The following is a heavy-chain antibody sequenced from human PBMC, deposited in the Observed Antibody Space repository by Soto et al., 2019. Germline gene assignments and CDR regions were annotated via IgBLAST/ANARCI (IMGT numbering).Heavy chain of an antibody. CDR2: FYYTGST. CDR3: ARSMHYSDGSNYSPFDY. D-gene: IGHD3-22*01. Sequence: SETLSLTCTVSGGSVSSGNYYWSWIRQPPGKGLEWIGYFYYTGSTNYNPSLKSRVTISIDASKNQFSLRLSSVTAADTAVYYCARSMHYSDGSNYSPFDYWGQGTQVTVSS. J-gene: IGHJ4*02. CDR1: GGSVSSGNYY. V-gene: IGHV4-61*01.